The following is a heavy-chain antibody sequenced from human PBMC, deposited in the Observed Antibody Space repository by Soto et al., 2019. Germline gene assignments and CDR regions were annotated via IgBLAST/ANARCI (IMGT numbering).Heavy chain of an antibody. CDR3: SRVPRNKRGAPFDY. D-gene: IGHD3-10*01. Sequence: EVQLVESGGGLEQPGRSLRLSCTASGFTFGDYAMIWFRQAPGKGLEWVGFITSKRYGGTTEYAASVKGRFSISRDDSKRIAYLQMNSLKIDDTAVYHCSRVPRNKRGAPFDYWGQGTLVTVSS. CDR2: ITSKRYGGTT. V-gene: IGHV3-49*03. J-gene: IGHJ4*02. CDR1: GFTFGDYA.